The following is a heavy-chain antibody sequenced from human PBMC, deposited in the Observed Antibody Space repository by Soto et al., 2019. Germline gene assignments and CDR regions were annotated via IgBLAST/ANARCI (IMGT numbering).Heavy chain of an antibody. D-gene: IGHD3-22*01. CDR2: VYSTGST. V-gene: IGHV4-4*07. CDR1: GGAITAYY. CDR3: ARDEYYDSNNWFDH. J-gene: IGHJ5*02. Sequence: ETLSLTCTVSGGAITAYYWSWIRRPVGEGLQWIGRVYSTGSTNYNPSLRSRVTMSVDTSQNQFFLRLSSVTAADTAVYYCARDEYYDSNNWFDHWGQGILVTVSS.